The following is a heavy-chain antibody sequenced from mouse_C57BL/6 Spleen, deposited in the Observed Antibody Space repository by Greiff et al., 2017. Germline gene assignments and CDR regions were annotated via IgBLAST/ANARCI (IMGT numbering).Heavy chain of an antibody. V-gene: IGHV1-26*01. CDR2: INPNNGGT. CDR3: ARSMITTRVYYAMDY. CDR1: GYTFTDYY. J-gene: IGHJ4*01. Sequence: EVQLQQSGPELVKPGASVKISCKASGYTFTDYYMNWVKQSHGKSLEWIGDINPNNGGTSYNQKFKGKATLTVDKSSSTAYMELRSLTSEDSAVYYCARSMITTRVYYAMDYWGQGTSVTVSS. D-gene: IGHD2-4*01.